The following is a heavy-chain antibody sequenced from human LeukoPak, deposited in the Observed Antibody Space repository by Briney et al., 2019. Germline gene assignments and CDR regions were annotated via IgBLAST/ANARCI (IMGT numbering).Heavy chain of an antibody. CDR1: GVSITSSNW. Sequence: SETLSLTCAVSGVSITSSNWWSWVRQPPGKGLEWIGEIYHSGSTNYNPSLKSRVTISVDKSKNQFSVKLSSVTAADTAVYYCASAYGGNEEFDYWGQGTLVTVSS. CDR3: ASAYGGNEEFDY. V-gene: IGHV4-4*02. J-gene: IGHJ4*02. D-gene: IGHD4-23*01. CDR2: IYHSGST.